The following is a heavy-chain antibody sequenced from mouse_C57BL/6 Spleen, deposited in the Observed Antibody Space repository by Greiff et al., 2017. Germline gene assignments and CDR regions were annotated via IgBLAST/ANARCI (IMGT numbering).Heavy chain of an antibody. D-gene: IGHD1-1*01. Sequence: DVKLVESGGGLVKPGGSLKLSCAASGFTFSSYAMSWVRQTPEKRLEWVATISDGGSYTYYPDNVKGRFTISRDNAKNNLYLQMSHLKSEDTAMYYCARDQDYSGSSYWFADWGQGTLVTVSA. J-gene: IGHJ3*01. CDR1: GFTFSSYA. CDR3: ARDQDYSGSSYWFAD. CDR2: ISDGGSYT. V-gene: IGHV5-4*01.